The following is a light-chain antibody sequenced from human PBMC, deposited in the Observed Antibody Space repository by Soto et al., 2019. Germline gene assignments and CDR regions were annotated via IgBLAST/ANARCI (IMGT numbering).Light chain of an antibody. CDR2: GAS. J-gene: IGKJ1*01. V-gene: IGKV3-20*01. CDR1: QSVSSSY. Sequence: EIVLTQSPGTLSLSPGERATLSCRASQSVSSSYFAWYQQKPGQAPRLLIYGASSRATGIPDRFSGSGSGTHFTLTISRLEPEDFAVYYCQQYSDSGWTFGQGTKVEIK. CDR3: QQYSDSGWT.